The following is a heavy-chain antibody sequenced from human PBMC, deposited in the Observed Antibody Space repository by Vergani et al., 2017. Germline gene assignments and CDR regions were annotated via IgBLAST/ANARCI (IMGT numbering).Heavy chain of an antibody. J-gene: IGHJ6*03. CDR1: GFPFSDYG. V-gene: IGHV3-30*03. D-gene: IGHD1-1*01. CDR2: ISYDGNKK. Sequence: QVQLVESGGGEVQPGRSLRLSCSAAGFPFSDYGVHWVRQAPGKGLEWVSVISYDGNKKNYADSVKGRFTISRDNSKNKLYLEMNALRAEETAVYYCARDFLTRVTTLDYYYMGVWGKGTTVTVSS. CDR3: ARDFLTRVTTLDYYYMGV.